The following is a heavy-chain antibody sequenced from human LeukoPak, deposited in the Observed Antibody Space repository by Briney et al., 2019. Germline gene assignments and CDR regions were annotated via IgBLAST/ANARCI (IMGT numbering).Heavy chain of an antibody. D-gene: IGHD2-8*01. CDR3: AREYCTNGVCYKRFDY. CDR1: GFTFSSYA. J-gene: IGHJ4*02. CDR2: ISSNGGSI. V-gene: IGHV3-64*01. Sequence: GGSPRLSCAGSGFTFSSYAMHWVRQAPGKGLEYVSGISSNGGSIYHANSVKGRFTISRDNSKNTLYLQMGSLRAEDMAVYYCAREYCTNGVCYKRFDYWGQGTLVTVSS.